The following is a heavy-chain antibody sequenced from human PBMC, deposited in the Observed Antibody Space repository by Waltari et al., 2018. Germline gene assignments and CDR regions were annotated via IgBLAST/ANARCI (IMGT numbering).Heavy chain of an antibody. CDR1: GGSISSHY. V-gene: IGHV4-59*11. J-gene: IGHJ4*02. CDR2: IYYSGST. Sequence: QVQLQESGPGLVKPSETLSLTCTVSGGSISSHYWSWIRQPPGKGLEWIGYIYYSGSTNYNPPLKSRVTISVDTSKNQFALKLSAVTAADTAVYYCASHYYYDSSGYYPFDYWGQGTLVTVSS. CDR3: ASHYYYDSSGYYPFDY. D-gene: IGHD3-22*01.